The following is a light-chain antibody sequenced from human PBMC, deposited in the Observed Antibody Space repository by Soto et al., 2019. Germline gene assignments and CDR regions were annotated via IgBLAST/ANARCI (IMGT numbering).Light chain of an antibody. V-gene: IGKV1-39*01. CDR2: AAS. J-gene: IGKJ3*01. CDR3: QQSMSNLGT. CDR1: QSISTY. Sequence: DIQMTQSPSSLSASIGERATITCRPSQSISTYLNWFQQKPGEAPKLLIYAASSLPSGVPSRFSGSGSGTDFTLTISSLQREDFATYYCQQSMSNLGTFGPGTKVDIK.